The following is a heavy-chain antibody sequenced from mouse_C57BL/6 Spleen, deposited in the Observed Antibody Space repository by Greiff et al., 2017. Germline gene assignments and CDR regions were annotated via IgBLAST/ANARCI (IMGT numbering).Heavy chain of an antibody. CDR1: GYTFTSYT. CDR2: INPSSGYT. CDR3: ARSGTMAAWFAY. V-gene: IGHV1-4*01. D-gene: IGHD1-1*02. J-gene: IGHJ3*01. Sequence: QVQLQQSGAELARPGASVKMSCKASGYTFTSYTMHWVKQRPGQGLEWIGYINPSSGYTKYNQKFKDKATLTADKSSSTAYMQLRSLTSEDSAVYYCARSGTMAAWFAYWGQGTLVTVSA.